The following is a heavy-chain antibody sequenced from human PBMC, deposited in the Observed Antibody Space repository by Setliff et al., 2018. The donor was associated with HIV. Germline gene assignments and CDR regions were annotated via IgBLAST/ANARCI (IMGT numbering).Heavy chain of an antibody. V-gene: IGHV4-39*07. Sequence: SETLSLTCTVTGGSISTNNFYWGWIRQPPGKGLQWIGSIYFTGDSYYNPSLKSRVTISVDTSENQFSLKLSSVTAADTAVYYCARGNSRRLRVHYYYYYMDVWGKGTTVTVSS. CDR3: ARGNSRRLRVHYYYYYMDV. D-gene: IGHD4-17*01. CDR1: GGSISTNNFY. CDR2: IYFTGDS. J-gene: IGHJ6*03.